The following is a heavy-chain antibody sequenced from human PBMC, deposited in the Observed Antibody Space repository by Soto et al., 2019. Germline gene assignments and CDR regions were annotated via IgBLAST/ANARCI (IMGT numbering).Heavy chain of an antibody. CDR1: GFTFNNSG. D-gene: IGHD5-12*01. V-gene: IGHV3-30*18. CDR3: VKDRVPGAYGHYYGMDX. J-gene: IGHJ6*02. Sequence: GGSLRLSCRVSGFTFNNSGMHWVRQAPGKGLEWMSFISYDGSDKYYADFVKGRFIISRDNYKKTLNLEMNSLRAEDTATYYCVKDRVPGAYGHYYGMDXWGQGTTVTVS. CDR2: ISYDGSDK.